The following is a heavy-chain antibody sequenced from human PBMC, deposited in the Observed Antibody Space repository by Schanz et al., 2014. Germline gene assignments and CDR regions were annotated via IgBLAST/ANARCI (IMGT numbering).Heavy chain of an antibody. CDR3: AREGTVIRGLSGWFDP. Sequence: QVQLVQSGSELKKPGASVKVSCKASGYTFTDYHIHWVRQAPGQGLEWMGRINPNSGGTNFAQKFQGRVTMTRDTSISTVYMELSRLRSDDTAVYYCAREGTVIRGLSGWFDPWGQGTLVTVSS. CDR1: GYTFTDYH. D-gene: IGHD3-10*01. J-gene: IGHJ5*02. CDR2: INPNSGGT. V-gene: IGHV1-2*06.